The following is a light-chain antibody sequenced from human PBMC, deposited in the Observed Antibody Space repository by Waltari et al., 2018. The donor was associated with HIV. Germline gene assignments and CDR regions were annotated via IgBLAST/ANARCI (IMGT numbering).Light chain of an antibody. CDR2: MNN. J-gene: IGLJ3*02. CDR1: INNVGNQG. V-gene: IGLV10-54*01. CDR3: SSLDSSLSAWV. Sequence: QSGLTQPPSVSKSLRPTAILTCDGDINNVGNQGADWLQQHQGRPPKLLSYMNNNRPSGVSGRFSSSRSPDTAYLSISLVQSDDEADYFCSSLDSSLSAWVFGGGTRLTVL.